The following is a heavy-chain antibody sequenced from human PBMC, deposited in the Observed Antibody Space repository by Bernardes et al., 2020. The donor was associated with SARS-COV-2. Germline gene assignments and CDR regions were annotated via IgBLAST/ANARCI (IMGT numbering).Heavy chain of an antibody. D-gene: IGHD4-4*01. J-gene: IGHJ6*02. CDR1: GGSFSGYY. V-gene: IGHV4-34*01. CDR3: ARGHTVTTFVYYYYGMDV. CDR2: INHSGST. Sequence: SETLSLTCAAYGGSFSGYYWSWIRQPPGQGLEWIGEINHSGSTNYNPSPKSRVTISVDTSKNQFSVKLSSVSAADTAVYYCARGHTVTTFVYYYYGMDVWSQGTTVTVSS.